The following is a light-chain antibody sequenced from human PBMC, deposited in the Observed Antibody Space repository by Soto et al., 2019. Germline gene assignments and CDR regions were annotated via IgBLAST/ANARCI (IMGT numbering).Light chain of an antibody. V-gene: IGLV2-14*01. J-gene: IGLJ1*01. Sequence: QSALTQPASVYGSPGQSITISCTGTSSDIGGYHYVSWYQQHPGKAPKLMIYEVSSRPSGGSDRFSGAKSGNTASLTISGLQAEDEADYYCYSFSTTNALEVFGTGTKLTVL. CDR1: SSDIGGYHY. CDR2: EVS. CDR3: YSFSTTNALEV.